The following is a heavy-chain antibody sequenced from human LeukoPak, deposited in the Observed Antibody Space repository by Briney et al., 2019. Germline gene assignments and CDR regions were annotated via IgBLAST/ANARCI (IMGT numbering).Heavy chain of an antibody. V-gene: IGHV3-30*18. CDR3: AKESSRYGDYQVFDY. Sequence: GGSLRLSCAASGFTFSSYGMHWVRQAPGKGLEWVAVISYDGSNKYYADSVKGRFTISRDNSKNTLYLQMNSLRAEDTAVYYCAKESSRYGDYQVFDYWGRGTLVTVSS. CDR1: GFTFSSYG. J-gene: IGHJ4*02. D-gene: IGHD4-17*01. CDR2: ISYDGSNK.